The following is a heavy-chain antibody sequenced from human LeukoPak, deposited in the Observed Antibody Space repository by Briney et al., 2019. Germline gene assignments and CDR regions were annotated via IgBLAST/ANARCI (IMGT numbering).Heavy chain of an antibody. CDR1: GGSISSYY. Sequence: SETLSLTCTVSGGSISSYYWSWIRQPAGKGLEWIGRIYTSGSTNYNPSLKSRVTMSVDTSKNQFSLKLSSVTAADTAVYYCARATEGGYTYGYFYYYYMDVWGKGTTVTISS. D-gene: IGHD5-18*01. CDR2: IYTSGST. J-gene: IGHJ6*03. V-gene: IGHV4-4*07. CDR3: ARATEGGYTYGYFYYYYMDV.